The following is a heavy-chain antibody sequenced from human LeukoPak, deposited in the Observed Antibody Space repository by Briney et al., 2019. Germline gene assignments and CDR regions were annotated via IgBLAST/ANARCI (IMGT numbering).Heavy chain of an antibody. V-gene: IGHV1-2*02. CDR3: ARGYSSGWYNWFDP. D-gene: IGHD6-19*01. J-gene: IGHJ5*02. CDR2: INPNSGGT. CDR1: GYTFTGYH. Sequence: ASVKVSCKASGYTFTGYHIHWVRQAPGQGLEWIGWINPNSGGTNYAQKFQGRVTMTRDTSISTAYMELSRLRSDDTAVYYCARGYSSGWYNWFDPWGQGTLVTVSS.